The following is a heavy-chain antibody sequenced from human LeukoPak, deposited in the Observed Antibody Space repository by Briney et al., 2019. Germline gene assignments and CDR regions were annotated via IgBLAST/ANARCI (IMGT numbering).Heavy chain of an antibody. J-gene: IGHJ4*02. CDR1: GGSFSGYY. V-gene: IGHV4-34*09. Sequence: SETLSLTCAVYGGSFSGYYWSWIRQPPGKGLEWIGEINHSGSTNYNPSLKSRVTISVDTSKNQFSLKLSSVTAADTAVYYCARAGIGVGATTGFDYWGQGTLVTVSS. D-gene: IGHD1-26*01. CDR2: INHSGST. CDR3: ARAGIGVGATTGFDY.